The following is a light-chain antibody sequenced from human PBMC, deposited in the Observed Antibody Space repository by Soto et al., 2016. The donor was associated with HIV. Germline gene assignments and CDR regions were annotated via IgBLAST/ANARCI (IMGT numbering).Light chain of an antibody. Sequence: DIQMTQSPSSLSAYVGDRVTITCRASQSISSYLNWYQQIPGKAPKLLIYSASSLQSGVPSRFSGSGSGTDFTLTINSLQPEDFATYYCQQSYSTPDTFGQGPSWRSN. CDR3: QQSYSTPDT. V-gene: IGKV1-39*01. J-gene: IGKJ2*01. CDR2: SAS. CDR1: QSISSY.